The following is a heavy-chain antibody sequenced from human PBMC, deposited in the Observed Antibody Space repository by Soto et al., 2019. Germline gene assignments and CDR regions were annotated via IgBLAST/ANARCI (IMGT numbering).Heavy chain of an antibody. CDR3: ARRPRYYGSGSDKNWFDP. Sequence: QVQLVQSGAEVKKPGSSVKVSCKASGGTFSSYAISWVRQAPGQGLEWMGGIIPIFGTANYAQKFQGRVTITADGSTSTAYMELSCLRSEDTAVYYCARRPRYYGSGSDKNWFDPWGQGTLVTVSS. CDR1: GGTFSSYA. V-gene: IGHV1-69*01. J-gene: IGHJ5*02. CDR2: IIPIFGTA. D-gene: IGHD3-10*01.